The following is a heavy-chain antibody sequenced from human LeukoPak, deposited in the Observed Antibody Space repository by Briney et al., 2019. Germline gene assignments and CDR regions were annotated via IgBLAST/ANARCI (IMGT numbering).Heavy chain of an antibody. J-gene: IGHJ4*02. CDR3: ARSSGTFWSYYFPLDF. CDR1: GFTFSSYW. V-gene: IGHV3-7*01. Sequence: QPGGSLRLSCAASGFTFSSYWMSWVRQAPGKGLEWGANIKQDGSEKYYVDSVKGRFTISRDNAKNSLYLQMNSLRAEDTAVYYCARSSGTFWSYYFPLDFWGQGTLVTVSS. CDR2: IKQDGSEK. D-gene: IGHD3-3*01.